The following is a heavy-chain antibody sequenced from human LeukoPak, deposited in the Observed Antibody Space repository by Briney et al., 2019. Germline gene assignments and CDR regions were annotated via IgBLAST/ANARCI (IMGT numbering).Heavy chain of an antibody. V-gene: IGHV3-33*01. Sequence: PGRTLRLTCAASGFTFSSYGKHWVCQAPGKGQEWVAVIWYDGSNKSYADSVKGRFTISRDNSKNTLYLQMHSLRAEDTAVYYCAGDYGEYYYGMDVWGQGTTVTVSS. CDR1: GFTFSSYG. D-gene: IGHD4-17*01. CDR3: AGDYGEYYYGMDV. J-gene: IGHJ6*02. CDR2: IWYDGSNK.